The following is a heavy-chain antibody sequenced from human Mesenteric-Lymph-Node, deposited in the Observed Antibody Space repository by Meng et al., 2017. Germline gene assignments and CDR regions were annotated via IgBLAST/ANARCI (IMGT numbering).Heavy chain of an antibody. J-gene: IGHJ4*02. Sequence: EVQLVESGGGLVQPGGSLRLSCAASGFTFSSYVMCWVRQAPGKGLEWVSRINNDGRSTGYADSVKGRFTISRENAKNTLYLQMNSLRAEDTAVYYCARNYDGGVDYWGQGTLVTVSS. D-gene: IGHD4-23*01. CDR2: INNDGRST. CDR1: GFTFSSYV. CDR3: ARNYDGGVDY. V-gene: IGHV3-74*01.